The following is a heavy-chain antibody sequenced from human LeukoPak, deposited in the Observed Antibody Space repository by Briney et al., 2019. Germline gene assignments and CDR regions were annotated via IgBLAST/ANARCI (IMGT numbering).Heavy chain of an antibody. V-gene: IGHV3-23*01. D-gene: IGHD3-10*01. CDR3: AKVTAYYYGSGSYYNEPYFDY. J-gene: IGHJ4*02. CDR1: GFTFSIYT. Sequence: GGSLRLSCVASGFTFSIYTMSWVRQAPGKGLEWDSAISGSGGSTYYADSVKGRFTISRDNSKNTLYLQMNSLRAEDTAVYYCAKVTAYYYGSGSYYNEPYFDYWGQGTLVTVSS. CDR2: ISGSGGST.